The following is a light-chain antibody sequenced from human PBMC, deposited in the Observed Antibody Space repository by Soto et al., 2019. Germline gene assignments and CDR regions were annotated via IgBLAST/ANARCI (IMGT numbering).Light chain of an antibody. CDR2: DVS. CDR3: SSYTSSSTYVV. Sequence: QSVLTQPASVSGSPGQSITISCTGTSSDVGGYNYVSWYQQHPGKAPKLMIYDVSNRPSGVSNRFSGSKSGNTASLTISGXXXXXXXXYYCSSYTSSSTYVVFGGGTKLTV. V-gene: IGLV2-14*01. CDR1: SSDVGGYNY. J-gene: IGLJ2*01.